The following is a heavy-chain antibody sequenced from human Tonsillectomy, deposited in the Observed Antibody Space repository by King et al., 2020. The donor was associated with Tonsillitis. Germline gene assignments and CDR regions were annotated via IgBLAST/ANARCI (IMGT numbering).Heavy chain of an antibody. CDR2: ISYDGSNK. V-gene: IGHV3-30*18. D-gene: IGHD1-14*01. CDR3: AKDLGGLNHPRGHDGFDT. J-gene: IGHJ3*02. CDR1: GFTFSRYG. Sequence: QVQLVESGGGVVQPGRSLRLSCAASGFTFSRYGMHWVRQAPGKGLEWVAVISYDGSNKYHADSVKGRFTISRDNSKNMLYLQMNSLRAEDTAVYNCAKDLGGLNHPRGHDGFDTWGQGTMVTVSS.